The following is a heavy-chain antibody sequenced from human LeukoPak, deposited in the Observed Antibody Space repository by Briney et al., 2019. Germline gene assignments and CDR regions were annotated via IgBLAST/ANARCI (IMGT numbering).Heavy chain of an antibody. CDR1: GFTFSDYA. J-gene: IGHJ4*02. CDR2: IRGYGGSI. CDR3: AKGGIEVTAPDC. D-gene: IGHD3-10*01. Sequence: GGSLRLSCAASGFTFSDYAMTWVRQAPGKGLEWVSRIRGYGGSIGYADSVKGRFTISRDNSKNTLYLQMSSLRVEDTAVYYCAKGGIEVTAPDCWGQGTLVTVSS. V-gene: IGHV3-23*01.